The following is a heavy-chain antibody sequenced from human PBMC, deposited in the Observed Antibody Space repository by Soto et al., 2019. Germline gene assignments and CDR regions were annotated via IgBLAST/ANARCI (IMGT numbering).Heavy chain of an antibody. CDR1: GFTFSSYA. V-gene: IGHV3-30-3*01. Sequence: RLSCAASGFTFSSYAMHWVRQAPGKGLEWVAVISYDGSNKYYANSVKGRFTISRDNSKNTLYLQMNSLRAEDTAVYYCASNLPYQLIFIGMDVWGQGTTVRVSS. CDR3: ASNLPYQLIFIGMDV. J-gene: IGHJ6*02. CDR2: ISYDGSNK. D-gene: IGHD2-2*01.